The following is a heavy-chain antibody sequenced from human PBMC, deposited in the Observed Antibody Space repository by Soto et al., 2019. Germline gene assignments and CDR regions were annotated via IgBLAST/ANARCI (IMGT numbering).Heavy chain of an antibody. D-gene: IGHD3-10*01. J-gene: IGHJ4*02. V-gene: IGHV1-69*06. Sequence: QVQLVQSGAEVKKPGSSVKVSCRASGGTFIRDIVTWVRQAPGQGLEWMGGITPIFSTTNYAQKFRGRVTITADKSTTTASMELSSLTSEDTAVYYCARGGGSGTYNAAYFDFWGQGTLVTVSS. CDR1: GGTFIRDI. CDR2: ITPIFSTT. CDR3: ARGGGSGTYNAAYFDF.